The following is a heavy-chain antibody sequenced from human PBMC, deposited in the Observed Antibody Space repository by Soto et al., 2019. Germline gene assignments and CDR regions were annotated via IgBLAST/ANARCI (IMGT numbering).Heavy chain of an antibody. J-gene: IGHJ3*02. Sequence: GASVKVSCKVSGYTLTELSMHWVRQAPGKGLEWMGGFDPEDGETIYAQKFQGRVTMTEDTSTDTAYMELSSLRSEGTAVYYCAIMGGTMVLSPRGAFDIWGQGTMVTVSS. V-gene: IGHV1-24*01. D-gene: IGHD3-10*01. CDR1: GYTLTELS. CDR2: FDPEDGET. CDR3: AIMGGTMVLSPRGAFDI.